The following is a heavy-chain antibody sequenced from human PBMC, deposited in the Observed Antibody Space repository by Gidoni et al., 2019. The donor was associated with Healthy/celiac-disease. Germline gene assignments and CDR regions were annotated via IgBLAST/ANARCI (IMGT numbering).Heavy chain of an antibody. CDR2: ISYDGSNK. CDR3: AKDRAGYCSSTSCYTHYYYGMDV. Sequence: VQLVESGGGVVQPGRSLRLSCAASGFTFSSYGMHWVRQAPGKGLEGVAVISYDGSNKYYADSVKGRFTIARDKSKNTLYLQMNSLRAEDTAVYYCAKDRAGYCSSTSCYTHYYYGMDVWGQGTTVTVSS. CDR1: GFTFSSYG. D-gene: IGHD2-2*02. J-gene: IGHJ6*02. V-gene: IGHV3-30*18.